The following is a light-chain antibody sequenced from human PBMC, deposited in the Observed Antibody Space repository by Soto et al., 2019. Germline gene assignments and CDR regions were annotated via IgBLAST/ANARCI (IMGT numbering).Light chain of an antibody. V-gene: IGKV3-15*01. Sequence: EIVLTQSPGTLSVSPGERANLSCRASQSVSTNLPWFQQKPGQAPWLLIYGASTRATGIPARFSGSGSGPEFTLTINSLQSEDLAVYYCQQSNNWPYTFGQGTKLEV. J-gene: IGKJ2*01. CDR1: QSVSTN. CDR3: QQSNNWPYT. CDR2: GAS.